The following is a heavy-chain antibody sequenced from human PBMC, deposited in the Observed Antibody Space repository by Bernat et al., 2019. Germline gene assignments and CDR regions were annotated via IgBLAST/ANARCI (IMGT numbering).Heavy chain of an antibody. CDR3: AKDLCITILRGLRSCYYGMDV. Sequence: EVHLVESGGGVVQPGGSLRLSCAASGFTFDDYAMHWVRQAPGKGLEWVSLISGDGGSTYYADSVKGRFTVSRDNSKNSLYLQMNSLRTEDTALYYCAKDLCITILRGLRSCYYGMDVWGQGTPVTVPS. J-gene: IGHJ6*02. D-gene: IGHD3-10*01. CDR1: GFTFDDYA. V-gene: IGHV3-43*02. CDR2: ISGDGGST.